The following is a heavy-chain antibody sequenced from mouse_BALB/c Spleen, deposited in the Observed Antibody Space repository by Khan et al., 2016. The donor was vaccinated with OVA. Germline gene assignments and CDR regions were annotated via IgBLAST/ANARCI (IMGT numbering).Heavy chain of an antibody. CDR3: TRIYRSDFDY. CDR2: INPHIGET. J-gene: IGHJ2*01. V-gene: IGHV1-20*02. D-gene: IGHD1-1*01. CDR1: GYSFTGYF. Sequence: EVQLKQSGPELVKPGASVKISCKASGYSFTGYFMNWVMQSHGKSLEWIGRINPHIGETPYNQKFKDKATLTVDESSSTAHMELRSLASEDSAVYYCTRIYRSDFDYWGQGTTLTVSS.